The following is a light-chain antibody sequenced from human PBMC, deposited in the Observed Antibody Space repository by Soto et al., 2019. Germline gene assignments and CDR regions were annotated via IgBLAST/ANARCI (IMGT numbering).Light chain of an antibody. CDR3: SSYAGSNNFDV. CDR1: RSDVGGYNY. CDR2: EVS. Sequence: QSALTQPPSASGSPGQPATMSCTGTRSDVGGYNYVSWYQQHPGKAPKLMIYEVSKRPSGVPDRFPGSKSGNTASLTVSRLQAEDEADYYCSSYAGSNNFDVFGTGT. J-gene: IGLJ1*01. V-gene: IGLV2-8*01.